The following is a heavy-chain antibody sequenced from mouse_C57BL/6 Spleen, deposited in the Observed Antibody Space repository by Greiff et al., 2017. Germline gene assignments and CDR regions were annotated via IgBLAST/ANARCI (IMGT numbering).Heavy chain of an antibody. CDR1: GYTFTSYW. J-gene: IGHJ1*03. CDR2: IHPNSGST. D-gene: IGHD2-3*01. V-gene: IGHV1-64*01. CDR3: ARYFLYDGYYYWYFDV. Sequence: QVQLQQPGAELVKPGASVKLSCKASGYTFTSYWMHWVKQRPGQGLEWIGMIHPNSGSTNYNEKFKSKATLTVDKSSSTAYMQLSSLTSEDSAVYYCARYFLYDGYYYWYFDVWGTGTTVTVSS.